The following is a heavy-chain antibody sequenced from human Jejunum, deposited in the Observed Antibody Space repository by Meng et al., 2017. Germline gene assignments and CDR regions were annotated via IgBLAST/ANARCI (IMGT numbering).Heavy chain of an antibody. Sequence: GGSLRLSCSGSGFTFSSYSMNWVRQAPRKGLEWVSSVSSTSAWIYYADSVKGRFTITRDNAKRSLYQQMSSLIAEDTAVYYCATGAPSHLIEVTTLMGADYWGQGTLVTVSS. D-gene: IGHD3-22*01. J-gene: IGHJ4*02. CDR3: ATGAPSHLIEVTTLMGADY. CDR1: GFTFSSYS. V-gene: IGHV3-21*01. CDR2: VSSTSAWI.